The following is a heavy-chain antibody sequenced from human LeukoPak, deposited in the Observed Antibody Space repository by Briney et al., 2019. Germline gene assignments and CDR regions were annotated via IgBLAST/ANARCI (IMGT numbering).Heavy chain of an antibody. J-gene: IGHJ4*02. D-gene: IGHD2-15*01. CDR2: IYYSGST. CDR1: GVSISSSSYY. Sequence: PSETLSLTCTVSGVSISSSSYYWGWIRQPPGKGLELIANIYYSGSTYYNPSLKSRVTISVDTSKNQFSLRLSSVTAADTAVYYCARQTPYLYFDYWGQGTLVTVSS. V-gene: IGHV4-39*01. CDR3: ARQTPYLYFDY.